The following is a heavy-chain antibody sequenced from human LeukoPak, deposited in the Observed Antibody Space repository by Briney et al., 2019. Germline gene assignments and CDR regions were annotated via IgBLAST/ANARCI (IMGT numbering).Heavy chain of an antibody. CDR3: ALTRHDHFDY. J-gene: IGHJ4*02. Sequence: GGSLRLSCAASGFSFSNYAMNWVRQTPGKGLEWVSSISSSSSYIYYADSVKGRFTISRDNAKNSLYLQMNSLRAEDTAVYYCALTRHDHFDYWGQGTLVTVSS. D-gene: IGHD3-10*01. CDR2: ISSSSSYI. V-gene: IGHV3-21*01. CDR1: GFSFSNYA.